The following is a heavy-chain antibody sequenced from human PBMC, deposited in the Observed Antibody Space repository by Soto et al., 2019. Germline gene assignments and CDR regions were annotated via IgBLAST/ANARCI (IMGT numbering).Heavy chain of an antibody. Sequence: SETLSLTCTVSGGSISSYYWSWIRQPPGKGLEWIAYIYYSGSTNYNPSLKSRVTISVDTPKNQFSLKLSSVTAADTAVYYGARLTLASREAVAAKYWYFDLWGRGTLVTVSS. CDR3: ARLTLASREAVAAKYWYFDL. D-gene: IGHD2-15*01. CDR1: GGSISSYY. V-gene: IGHV4-59*08. CDR2: IYYSGST. J-gene: IGHJ2*01.